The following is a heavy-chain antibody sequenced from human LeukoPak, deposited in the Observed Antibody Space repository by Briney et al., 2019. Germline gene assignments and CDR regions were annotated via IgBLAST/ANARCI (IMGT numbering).Heavy chain of an antibody. Sequence: PGGSLRLSCAASGFTFSSYAMSWVRQAPGKGLEWVSAISGSGGSTYYADSVKGRFTISRDNSKNTLYLQMNSLRAEDTAVYYCARRYYDFWGGRLDAFDIWGQGTMVTVSS. CDR1: GFTFSSYA. J-gene: IGHJ3*02. V-gene: IGHV3-23*01. CDR3: ARRYYDFWGGRLDAFDI. D-gene: IGHD3-3*01. CDR2: ISGSGGST.